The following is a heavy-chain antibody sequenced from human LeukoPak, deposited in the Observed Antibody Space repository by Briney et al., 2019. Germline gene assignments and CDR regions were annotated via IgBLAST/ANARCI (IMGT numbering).Heavy chain of an antibody. CDR2: IKQDGSEK. CDR1: GFTFSSYA. CDR3: ARGYYYDSSGYFLDVWYFDL. V-gene: IGHV3-7*01. Sequence: GRSLRLSCAASGFTFSSYAMHWVRQAPGKGLEWVANIKQDGSEKYYVDSVKGRFTISRDNTKNSLYLQMNSLRAEDTAVYYCARGYYYDSSGYFLDVWYFDLWGRGTLVTVSS. D-gene: IGHD3-22*01. J-gene: IGHJ2*01.